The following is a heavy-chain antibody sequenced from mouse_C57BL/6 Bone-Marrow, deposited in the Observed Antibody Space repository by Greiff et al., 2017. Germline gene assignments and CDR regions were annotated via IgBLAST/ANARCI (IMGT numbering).Heavy chain of an antibody. V-gene: IGHV1-55*01. J-gene: IGHJ1*03. CDR3: ARPSSSNYWYFDV. CDR1: GYPFTSYW. Sequence: QVQLQQPGAELVKPGASVKMSCKASGYPFTSYWITWVKQRPGQGLEWIGDIYPGSGSTNYNEKFKSKATLTVDTSSSTAYMQHSSLTSEDSAVYYCARPSSSNYWYFDVWGTGTTVTVSS. CDR2: IYPGSGST. D-gene: IGHD2-10*02.